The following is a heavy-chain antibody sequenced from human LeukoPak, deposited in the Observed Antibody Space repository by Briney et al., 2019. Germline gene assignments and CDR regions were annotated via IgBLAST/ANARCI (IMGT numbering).Heavy chain of an antibody. D-gene: IGHD4-17*01. V-gene: IGHV3-23*01. CDR1: GFTFSKYA. CDR3: ASPLPYGDYGDLNAFDI. J-gene: IGHJ3*02. CDR2: ISGSGGNT. Sequence: GGSLRLSCAASGFTFSKYAMSWVRQAPGKGPEWVSGISGSGGNTNYADSVKGRFTISRDNSKNTLYLQMNSLRAEDTAVYYCASPLPYGDYGDLNAFDIWGQGTMVTVSS.